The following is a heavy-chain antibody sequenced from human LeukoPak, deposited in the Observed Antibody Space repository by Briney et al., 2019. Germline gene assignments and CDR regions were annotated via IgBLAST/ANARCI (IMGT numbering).Heavy chain of an antibody. CDR2: IYYSGST. D-gene: IGHD3-10*01. V-gene: IGHV4-59*01. CDR1: GGSISSYY. CDR3: ARGPYYYGSYYYYYYMDV. J-gene: IGHJ6*03. Sequence: SETLSLTCTVSGGSISSYYWSWIRQPPGKGLEWIGYIYYSGSTNYNPSLKSRVTISVDTSKSQFSLKLSSVTAADTAVYYCARGPYYYGSYYYYYYMDVWGKGTTVTVSS.